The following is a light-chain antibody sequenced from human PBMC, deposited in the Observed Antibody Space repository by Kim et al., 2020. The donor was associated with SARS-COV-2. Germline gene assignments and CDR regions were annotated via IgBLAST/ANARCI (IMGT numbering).Light chain of an antibody. Sequence: PPGESATPSGRARQSISSSSRAWYKQKHGQAPRLLIDGASSRATGIPDRFSGSGSGTDFTLTISRLEPEDFAVYYCQQYGSSPLTFGGGTKVDIK. V-gene: IGKV3-20*01. CDR1: QSISSSS. CDR3: QQYGSSPLT. J-gene: IGKJ4*01. CDR2: GAS.